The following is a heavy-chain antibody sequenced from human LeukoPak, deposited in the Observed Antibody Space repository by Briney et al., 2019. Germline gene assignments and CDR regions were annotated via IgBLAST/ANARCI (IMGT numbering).Heavy chain of an antibody. CDR2: ISAYSGNT. V-gene: IGHV1-18*01. J-gene: IGHJ6*03. CDR1: GYTFTSYG. CDR3: ARRRGYGGNSGGYYMDV. Sequence: SVKVSCNASGYTFTSYGISWVRQAPGQGLEWMGWISAYSGNTNYAQKLQGRVNMTTDTSTSTAYMELRSLRSDDTAVYYCARRRGYGGNSGGYYMDVWGKGTTVTVSS. D-gene: IGHD4-23*01.